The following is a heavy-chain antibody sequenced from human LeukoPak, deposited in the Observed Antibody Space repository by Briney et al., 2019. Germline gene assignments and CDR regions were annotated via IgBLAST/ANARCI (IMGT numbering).Heavy chain of an antibody. V-gene: IGHV4-59*01. CDR2: IYYSGST. CDR1: GVSISSYY. Sequence: SETLSLTCTVSGVSISSYYWSWIRQPPGKGLEWIGYIYYSGSTNYNPSLKSRVTISVDTSKDQFSLKLSSVTAADTAVYYCARERGYGYGDYWGPGTLVTVSS. D-gene: IGHD5-18*01. CDR3: ARERGYGYGDY. J-gene: IGHJ4*02.